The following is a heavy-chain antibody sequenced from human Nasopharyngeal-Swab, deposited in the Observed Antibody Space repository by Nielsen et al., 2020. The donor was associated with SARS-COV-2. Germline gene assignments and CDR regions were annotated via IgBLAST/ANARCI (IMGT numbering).Heavy chain of an antibody. CDR2: ISYDGSNK. Sequence: GESLKISCAASGFTFSSYGMHWVRQAPGKGLEWVAVISYDGSNKYYADSVKGRFTISRDNSKNTLYLQMHSLRAEDTAVYYCAKSIVVVPAAIGAGVPDVWGKGTTVTVSS. D-gene: IGHD2-2*01. J-gene: IGHJ6*04. V-gene: IGHV3-30*18. CDR1: GFTFSSYG. CDR3: AKSIVVVPAAIGAGVPDV.